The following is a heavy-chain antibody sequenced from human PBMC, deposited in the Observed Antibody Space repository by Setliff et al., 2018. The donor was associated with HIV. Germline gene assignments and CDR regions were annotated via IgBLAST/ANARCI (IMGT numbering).Heavy chain of an antibody. V-gene: IGHV1-24*01. J-gene: IGHJ3*01. CDR3: ARERRGCTSNSCYVDAFDL. D-gene: IGHD2-2*01. CDR1: GYTLTELS. Sequence: RASVKVSCKVSGYTLTELSIHWVRQAPGKGLEWMGGFDPQYDKTFYAQKFLARVTFTRDTSASTAYMELSSLRSEDTAVYYCARERRGCTSNSCYVDAFDLWGQGTMVTVSS. CDR2: FDPQYDKT.